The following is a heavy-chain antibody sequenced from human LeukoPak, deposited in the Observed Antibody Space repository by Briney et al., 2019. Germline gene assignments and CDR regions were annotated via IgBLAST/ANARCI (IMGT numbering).Heavy chain of an antibody. Sequence: GGSLRLSCAASGFTFSSYGMHWVRQAPGKGLEWVAVIWYDGSNKYYADSVKGRFTISRDNSKNTLYLQMNSLRAEDTAVFYCAKSPGSGSYHAFDIWGQGTMVIVSS. CDR3: AKSPGSGSYHAFDI. D-gene: IGHD1-26*01. J-gene: IGHJ3*02. V-gene: IGHV3-33*06. CDR1: GFTFSSYG. CDR2: IWYDGSNK.